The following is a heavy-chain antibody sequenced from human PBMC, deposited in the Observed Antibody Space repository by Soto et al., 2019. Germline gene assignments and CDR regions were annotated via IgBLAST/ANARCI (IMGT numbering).Heavy chain of an antibody. CDR2: MTSDGRTT. V-gene: IGHV3-74*03. Sequence: GGSLRLSCAASGFTFGNYWMHWVRQPPGKGREWVSRMTSDGRTTQYADSVKGRFTVSRDNAKNTLYLQMNSVGDEDTAVYYCARAEVDYWGPGTLVTVSS. CDR1: GFTFGNYW. CDR3: ARAEVDY. J-gene: IGHJ4*02.